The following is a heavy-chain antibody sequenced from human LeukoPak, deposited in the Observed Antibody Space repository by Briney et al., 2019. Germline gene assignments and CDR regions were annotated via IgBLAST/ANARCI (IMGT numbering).Heavy chain of an antibody. CDR1: GGSISSGGYY. Sequence: PSETLSLTCTVSGGSISSGGYYWSWIRQPPGKGLEWIGYIYHSGSTYYNPSLKSRVTISVDRSKNQFSLKLSSVTAADTAVYYCARSNSMDVWGQGTTVTVSS. CDR3: ARSNSMDV. V-gene: IGHV4-30-2*01. D-gene: IGHD5-24*01. CDR2: IYHSGST. J-gene: IGHJ6*02.